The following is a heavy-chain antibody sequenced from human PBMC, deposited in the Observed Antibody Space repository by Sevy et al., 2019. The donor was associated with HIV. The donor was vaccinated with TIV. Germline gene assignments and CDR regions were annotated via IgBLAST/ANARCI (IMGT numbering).Heavy chain of an antibody. D-gene: IGHD5-12*01. CDR2: IYSGGNK. CDR3: ARETVSGYNV. J-gene: IGHJ4*02. CDR1: GFTFSSYS. Sequence: GGSLRLSCAASGFTFSSYSMSWVRQAPGKGLEWVSAIYSGGNKYYADSVKGRFTISRDNSKNTVYLQMNSLRAEDTAVYYCARETVSGYNVWGQGTLVTVSS. V-gene: IGHV3-53*01.